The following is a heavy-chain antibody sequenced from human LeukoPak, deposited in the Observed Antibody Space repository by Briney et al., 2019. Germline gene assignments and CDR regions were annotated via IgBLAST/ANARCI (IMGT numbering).Heavy chain of an antibody. CDR1: GITVSTNY. D-gene: IGHD1-26*01. CDR2: IYRPGNT. V-gene: IGHV3-66*01. CDR3: ARDLRVERPLDAFDV. Sequence: AGGSLRLSCAASGITVSTNYMAWVRQAPGKGLEWVSVIYRPGNTYYTDSVKGRFTISRDNSKNTIYLQMNSLRVEDTAVYYCARDLRVERPLDAFDVWGQGTMVTVSS. J-gene: IGHJ3*01.